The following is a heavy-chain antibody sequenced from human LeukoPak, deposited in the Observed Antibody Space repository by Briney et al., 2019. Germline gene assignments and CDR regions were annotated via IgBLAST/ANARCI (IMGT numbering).Heavy chain of an antibody. J-gene: IGHJ6*02. CDR1: GFTFSSYE. Sequence: GGSLRLSCAASGFTFSSYEMNWVRQAPRKGLEWVSYISSSGSTIYYADSVKGRFTISRDNAKNSLYLQMNSLRAEDTAVYYCARSSGYDYYYYYGMDVWGQGTTVTVSS. CDR2: ISSSGSTI. V-gene: IGHV3-48*03. D-gene: IGHD5-12*01. CDR3: ARSSGYDYYYYYGMDV.